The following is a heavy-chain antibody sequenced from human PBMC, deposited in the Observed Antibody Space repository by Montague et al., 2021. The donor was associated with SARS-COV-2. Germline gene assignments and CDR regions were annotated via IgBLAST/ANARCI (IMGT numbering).Heavy chain of an antibody. CDR1: GESFSRYY. V-gene: IGHV4-34*01. D-gene: IGHD2-2*02. J-gene: IGHJ6*03. CDR2: ISQSGNT. Sequence: ETLSPTCAVFGESFSRYYWSWIRQPPGKGLEWIGEISQSGNTKYNPSLQSRVSISLDTSRNQFSLKVSSVTAADTAIYYCARLGDGIVPSPILGLGPYYSFYYMDVWGKGTTVTVSS. CDR3: ARLGDGIVPSPILGLGPYYSFYYMDV.